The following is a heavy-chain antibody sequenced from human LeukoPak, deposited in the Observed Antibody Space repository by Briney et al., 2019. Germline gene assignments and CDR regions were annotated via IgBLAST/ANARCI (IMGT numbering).Heavy chain of an antibody. Sequence: GALVKVSCKASGYTFTSYAMNWVRQAPGQGLEWMGIINPSGGSTSYAQKFQGRVTMTRDTSTSTVYMELSSLRSEDTAVYYCARGGRVESAFDIWGQGTMVTVSS. CDR1: GYTFTSYA. J-gene: IGHJ3*02. V-gene: IGHV1-46*01. CDR2: INPSGGST. D-gene: IGHD3-16*01. CDR3: ARGGRVESAFDI.